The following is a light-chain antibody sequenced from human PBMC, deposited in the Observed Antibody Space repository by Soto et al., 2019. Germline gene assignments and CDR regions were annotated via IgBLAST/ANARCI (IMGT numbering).Light chain of an antibody. CDR1: SSDVGSYNL. CDR2: EGS. V-gene: IGLV2-23*01. Sequence: QSALTQPASVSGSPGQSSTISCTGTSSDVGSYNLVSWYQQHPGKAPKLMIYEGSKRPSGVSNRFSGSKSGNTASLTISGLQAEDEADYYCCSYAGSSTPSYVFGTGPKVTVL. CDR3: CSYAGSSTPSYV. J-gene: IGLJ1*01.